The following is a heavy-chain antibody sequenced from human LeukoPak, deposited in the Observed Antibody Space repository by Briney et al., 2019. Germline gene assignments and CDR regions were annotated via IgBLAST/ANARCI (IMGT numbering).Heavy chain of an antibody. V-gene: IGHV3-30*18. Sequence: GGSLRLSCAASGFTFSSYGMHWVRQAPGKGLEWVAVISYDGSNKYYAGSVKGRFTISRDNSKNTLYLQMNSLRAEDTAVYYCAKGPRYSSGWGAFDIWGQGTMVTVTS. D-gene: IGHD6-19*01. J-gene: IGHJ3*02. CDR1: GFTFSSYG. CDR3: AKGPRYSSGWGAFDI. CDR2: ISYDGSNK.